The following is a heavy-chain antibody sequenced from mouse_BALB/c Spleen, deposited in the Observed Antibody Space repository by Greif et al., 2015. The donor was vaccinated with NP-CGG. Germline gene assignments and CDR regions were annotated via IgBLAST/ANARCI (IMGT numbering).Heavy chain of an antibody. D-gene: IGHD2-4*01. J-gene: IGHJ4*01. CDR2: INPSTGYT. CDR3: ARITTFYAIDY. Sequence: VQLQQSGAELAKPGASVKMSCKASGYTFTSYWMHWVKQRPGQGLEWIGYINPSTGYTEYNQKFKDKATLTADKSSSTAYMQLSSLTSYDSAVYYCARITTFYAIDYWVQVTSVTVSS. CDR1: GYTFTSYW. V-gene: IGHV1-7*01.